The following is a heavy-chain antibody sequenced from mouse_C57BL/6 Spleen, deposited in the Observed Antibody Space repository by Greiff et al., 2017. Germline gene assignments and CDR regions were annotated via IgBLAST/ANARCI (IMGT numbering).Heavy chain of an antibody. CDR1: GFTFSSYG. Sequence: EVQLVESGGDLVKPGGSLKLSCAASGFTFSSYGMSWVRQPPDKRLEWVATINSGGNYTYYPASVKGRFTISRDNAKNTLYLQMSSLTSEDPAMYYCARQDYSNYENYAMDYWGQGTSVTVSS. CDR2: INSGGNYT. V-gene: IGHV5-6*01. J-gene: IGHJ4*01. D-gene: IGHD2-5*01. CDR3: ARQDYSNYENYAMDY.